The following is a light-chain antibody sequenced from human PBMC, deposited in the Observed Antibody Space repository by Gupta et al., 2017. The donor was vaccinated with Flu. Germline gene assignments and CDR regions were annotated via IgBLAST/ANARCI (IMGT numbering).Light chain of an antibody. CDR2: EVS. CDR3: SSYTGSGTV. CDR1: SSDIGAYNY. J-gene: IGLJ3*02. Sequence: QSALTQPASVSGSPGQSITISCTGTSSDIGAYNYVSWYQQHPNKAPRLMIYEVSNRPSGVSNRFSGSKSGNTASLTIPGLQAEDEADYYCSSYTGSGTVFGGGTKVAVL. V-gene: IGLV2-14*01.